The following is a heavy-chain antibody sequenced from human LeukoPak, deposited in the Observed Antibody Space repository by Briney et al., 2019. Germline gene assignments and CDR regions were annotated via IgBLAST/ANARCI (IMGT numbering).Heavy chain of an antibody. CDR3: MRYCSSTSCRTTKTTINWFDP. J-gene: IGHJ5*02. V-gene: IGHV4-59*08. Sequence: SETLSLTCTVSGGSISGYSWSWIRQPPGKGLECLGYIYYSGSTNYNPSLTSRVTISVDTSKNQFSLKLSSVTAADTAVYYCMRYCSSTSCRTTKTTINWFDPWGQGTLVTVSS. CDR1: GGSISGYS. D-gene: IGHD2-2*01. CDR2: IYYSGST.